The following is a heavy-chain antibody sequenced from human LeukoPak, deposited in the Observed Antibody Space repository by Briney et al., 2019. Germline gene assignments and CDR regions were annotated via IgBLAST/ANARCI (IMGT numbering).Heavy chain of an antibody. CDR1: GFTFRNYA. D-gene: IGHD4-17*01. V-gene: IGHV3-23*01. Sequence: GGSLRLSCEASGFTFRNYAMSWVRQAPGRGLECVSAISGSGGCTYYADSVKGRFTISRGTSKNTLYLQMKTPRGEDTGVYYFAKVSGDYYYYYYMDVWGKGTTVTVSS. CDR3: AKVSGDYYYYYYMDV. J-gene: IGHJ6*03. CDR2: ISGSGGCT.